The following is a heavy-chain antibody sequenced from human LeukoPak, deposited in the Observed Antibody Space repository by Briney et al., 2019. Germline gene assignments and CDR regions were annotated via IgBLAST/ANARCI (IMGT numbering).Heavy chain of an antibody. D-gene: IGHD3-10*01. CDR1: GYTFSSYA. V-gene: IGHV3-30*04. CDR3: ARDFTGVRVFDY. CDR2: ISYDGSNK. J-gene: IGHJ4*02. Sequence: GGSLRLSCAASGYTFSSYAMHWVRQAPGKGLEWVAVISYDGSNKYYADSVKGRFTISRDNSKNTLYLRMNSLRAEDTAVYYCARDFTGVRVFDYWGQGTLVTVSS.